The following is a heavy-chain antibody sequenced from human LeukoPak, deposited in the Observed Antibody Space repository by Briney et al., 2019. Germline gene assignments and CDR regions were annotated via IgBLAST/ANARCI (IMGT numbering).Heavy chain of an antibody. CDR2: IKNDGSEK. V-gene: IGHV3-7*03. CDR1: GFTFSSYW. Sequence: AGTLTLSCTVSGFTFSSYWMSWVRQAPGQGLEWVANIKNDGSEKYYVDPLKGRFTTLTVDTNNSQYPQIESPRAAATALYYCARVSDISVAAYFDYWGQGTLVTVSS. D-gene: IGHD6-19*01. CDR3: ARVSDISVAAYFDY. J-gene: IGHJ4*02.